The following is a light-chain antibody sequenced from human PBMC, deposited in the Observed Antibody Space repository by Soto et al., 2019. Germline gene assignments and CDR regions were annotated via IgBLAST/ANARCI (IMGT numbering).Light chain of an antibody. CDR1: SSDVGGYNY. CDR3: CSYAGNYTFV. CDR2: AVS. V-gene: IGLV2-11*01. J-gene: IGLJ2*01. Sequence: QSALTQPRSVSGSPGQSVTISCTGTSSDVGGYNYVSWYQQHPGKAPKLMIYAVSKRPSGVPDRFSGSKSGNTASLTISGLQAEDEADYYCCSYAGNYTFVFGGGTKLTLL.